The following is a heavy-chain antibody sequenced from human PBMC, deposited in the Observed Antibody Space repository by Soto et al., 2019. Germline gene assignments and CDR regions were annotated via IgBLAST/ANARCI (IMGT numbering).Heavy chain of an antibody. Sequence: QVQLVQSGAEVKKSGASVKLSCKAPGYTFNTYAMHWVRQAPGQRLEWMGWINTDNGNTKYSQRFQGRVTITRDTSASTAYMDLSNLRSEDTAVYFCARDAGDYLLLLYWGQGTLVTVSS. V-gene: IGHV1-3*04. CDR1: GYTFNTYA. CDR3: ARDAGDYLLLLY. D-gene: IGHD3-22*01. J-gene: IGHJ4*02. CDR2: INTDNGNT.